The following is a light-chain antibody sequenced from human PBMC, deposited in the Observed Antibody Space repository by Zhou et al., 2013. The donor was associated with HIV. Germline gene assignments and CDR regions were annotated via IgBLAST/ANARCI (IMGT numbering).Light chain of an antibody. CDR3: QQYGSLPGT. CDR1: QSVSSNY. V-gene: IGKV3-20*01. J-gene: IGKJ3*01. CDR2: GAS. Sequence: EIVLTQSPGTLSLSPGERATLSCRVSQSVSSNYLAWYQQRSGQAPRLLIYGASSRATGIPDRFSGSGSATDFTLTISSLEPEDFAVYYCQQYGSLPGTFGPGTKVDIQ.